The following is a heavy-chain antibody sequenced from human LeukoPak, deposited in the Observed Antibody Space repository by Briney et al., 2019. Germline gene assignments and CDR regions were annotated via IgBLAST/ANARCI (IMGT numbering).Heavy chain of an antibody. Sequence: GGSLRLSCAASGFTFSSYGMHWVRQAPGKGLKWVAVIWYDGSNKYYADSVKGRFTISRDNSKNTLYLQMNSLRAEDAAVYYCAKDPRGSYSRDYYYYMDVWGKGTTVTVSS. J-gene: IGHJ6*03. CDR1: GFTFSSYG. CDR3: AKDPRGSYSRDYYYYMDV. CDR2: IWYDGSNK. D-gene: IGHD1-26*01. V-gene: IGHV3-33*06.